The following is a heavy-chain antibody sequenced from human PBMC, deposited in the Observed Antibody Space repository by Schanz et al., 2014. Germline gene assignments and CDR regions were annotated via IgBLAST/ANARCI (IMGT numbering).Heavy chain of an antibody. J-gene: IGHJ4*02. D-gene: IGHD6-6*01. Sequence: VQLVESGGGVVQPGRSLRLSCSASGFTFSTYAMSWVRQAPGKGLEWVSAINGNGGITYYADPVKGRFTISRDNAKNSLFLQMNSLRADDTAVYYCVPMSIAAHWGQGTLVTVSS. CDR1: GFTFSTYA. CDR3: VPMSIAAH. V-gene: IGHV3-23*04. CDR2: INGNGGIT.